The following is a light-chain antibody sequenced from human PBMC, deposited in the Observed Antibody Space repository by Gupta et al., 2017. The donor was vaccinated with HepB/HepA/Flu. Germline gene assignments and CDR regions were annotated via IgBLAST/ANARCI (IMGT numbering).Light chain of an antibody. Sequence: QSALTQPASVSGSPGQSITISCTGTSSDVVGYNYVSWYQQHPGKAPKLMMYDVSNRPSGVSNRFYGSKSGNTASLTIYGLQAKDEADYYCRSYDSSRAVFGAGTKVTGL. CDR3: RSYDSSRAV. CDR2: DVS. J-gene: IGLJ1*01. CDR1: SSDVVGYNY. V-gene: IGLV2-14*03.